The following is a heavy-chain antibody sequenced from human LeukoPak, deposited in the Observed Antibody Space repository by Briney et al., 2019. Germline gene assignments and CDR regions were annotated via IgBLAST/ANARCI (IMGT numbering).Heavy chain of an antibody. CDR1: GVSISSGGYS. J-gene: IGHJ5*02. D-gene: IGHD2-15*01. CDR2: IYHSGST. V-gene: IGHV4-30-2*01. CDR3: ARSVVAAIGGWFDP. Sequence: SETLSLTCAASGVSISSGGYSWSWIRQPPGKGLEWIGYIYHSGSTYYNPSLKSRVTISVDRSKNQFSLKLSSVTAADTAVYYCARSVVAAIGGWFDPWGQGTLVTVSS.